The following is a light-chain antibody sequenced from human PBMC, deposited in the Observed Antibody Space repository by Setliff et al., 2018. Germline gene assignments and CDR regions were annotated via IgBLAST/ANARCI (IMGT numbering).Light chain of an antibody. V-gene: IGLV1-44*01. CDR3: AAWDDSLNGRYV. Sequence: QSVLTQPPSASGTPGQRVTISCSGSSSSIGSNTVNWYQQFPGTAPKLLIYRNNQRPSGVPDRFSGSKSATSASLAISGLQAEDEADYYCAAWDDSLNGRYVFGTGTKVTVL. CDR1: SSSIGSNT. J-gene: IGLJ1*01. CDR2: RNN.